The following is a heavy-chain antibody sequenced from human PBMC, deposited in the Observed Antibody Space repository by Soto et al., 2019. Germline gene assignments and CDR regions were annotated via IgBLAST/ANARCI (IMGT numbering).Heavy chain of an antibody. V-gene: IGHV2-5*02. Sequence: QITLKESGPTLVRPTQTLTLTCTFSGFSLTTSGVGVGWIRQPPGKALEWLAFIYWDDDHRYSPPLRTRLTITKDTSKNQVVLTMTKLDPADTATYYCAREMYYSTYFDSWGQGTLVTVSS. CDR2: IYWDDDH. CDR1: GFSLTTSGVG. CDR3: AREMYYSTYFDS. J-gene: IGHJ4*02. D-gene: IGHD3-10*01.